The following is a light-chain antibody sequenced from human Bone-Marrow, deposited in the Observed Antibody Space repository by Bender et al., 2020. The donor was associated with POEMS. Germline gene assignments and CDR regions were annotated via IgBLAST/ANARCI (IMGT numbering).Light chain of an antibody. J-gene: IGLJ3*02. CDR2: DVN. Sequence: QSALTQPASVSGSPGQSITLSCTGSSSDVGGYNLVSWYQQHPGKAPQLIIFDVNKRPSGVSNRFSGSKSGNTASLTISGLEADDEADYYCCSYAAGRTFVVFGGGTKLTVL. CDR3: CSYAAGRTFVV. V-gene: IGLV2-23*02. CDR1: SSDVGGYNL.